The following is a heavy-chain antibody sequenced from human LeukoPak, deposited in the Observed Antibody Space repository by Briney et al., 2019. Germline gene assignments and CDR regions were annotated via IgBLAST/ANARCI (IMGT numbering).Heavy chain of an antibody. V-gene: IGHV3-21*01. CDR3: ARDARYYDSSGYSDY. Sequence: GGSLRLSCAASGFTFSSYSMNWVRQAPGKGLEWVSSISSSSSYIYYADSVKGRFTISRDNAKNSQYLQMNSLRAEDTAVYYCARDARYYDSSGYSDYWGQGTLVTVSS. CDR2: ISSSSSYI. D-gene: IGHD3-22*01. J-gene: IGHJ4*02. CDR1: GFTFSSYS.